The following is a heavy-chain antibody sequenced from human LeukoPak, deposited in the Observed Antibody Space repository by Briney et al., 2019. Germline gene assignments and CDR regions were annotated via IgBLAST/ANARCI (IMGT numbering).Heavy chain of an antibody. CDR1: GFTFSSYG. CDR3: AKDLLYYGPGTYYNAAEYFQF. V-gene: IGHV3-30*18. J-gene: IGHJ1*01. Sequence: GGSLRLSCAASGFTFSSYGMHWVRQAPGKGLEWVAVISYDGSNKDYADSVKGRFTISRDNSRNTLSLQMNSLRPEDTAVYYCAKDLLYYGPGTYYNAAEYFQFWGQGTQVTVSS. CDR2: ISYDGSNK. D-gene: IGHD3-10*01.